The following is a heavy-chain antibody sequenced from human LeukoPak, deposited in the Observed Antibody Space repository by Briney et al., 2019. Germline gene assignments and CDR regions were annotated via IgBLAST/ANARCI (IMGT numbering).Heavy chain of an antibody. D-gene: IGHD3-10*01. V-gene: IGHV3-30*04. CDR3: ARMYYYGSGSYQYYYYGMDV. CDR2: ISYDGSNK. J-gene: IGHJ6*02. Sequence: GGSLRLSCAASGFTFSSYAMHWVRQAPGKGLEWVAVISYDGSNKYYADSMKGRFTICRDNSKNTLYLQMNSLRAEDTAVYYCARMYYYGSGSYQYYYYGMDVWGQGTTVTVSS. CDR1: GFTFSSYA.